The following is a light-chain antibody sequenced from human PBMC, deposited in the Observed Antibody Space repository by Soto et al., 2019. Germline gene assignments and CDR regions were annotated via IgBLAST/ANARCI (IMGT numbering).Light chain of an antibody. J-gene: IGKJ5*01. CDR2: AAS. CDR3: QQYENLPT. Sequence: EIVMTQSPATLSVSPGERATLSCRASQSVSSNLAWYQQKPGQPPRLLIYAASTRATGIPARFSGSGSGTEFTLTISSLQSEGFATDYCQQYENLPTFGQGTRLEIK. V-gene: IGKV3-15*01. CDR1: QSVSSN.